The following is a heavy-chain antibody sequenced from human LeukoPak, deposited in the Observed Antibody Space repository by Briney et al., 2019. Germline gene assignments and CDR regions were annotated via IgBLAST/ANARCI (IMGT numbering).Heavy chain of an antibody. CDR1: GFTFSSYG. V-gene: IGHV3-30*02. CDR3: AKDRSRYEHYMDV. Sequence: PGGSLRLSCAASGFTFSSYGMHWVRQAPGKGLEWVAFIRYDGSNKYYADSVKGRFTISRDNSKNTLYLQMNSLRAEDTAVYYCAKDRSRYEHYMDVWGKGTTVTVSS. J-gene: IGHJ6*03. CDR2: IRYDGSNK. D-gene: IGHD3-3*01.